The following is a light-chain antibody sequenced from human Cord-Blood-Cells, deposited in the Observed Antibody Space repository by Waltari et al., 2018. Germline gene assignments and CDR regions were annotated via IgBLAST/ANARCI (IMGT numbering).Light chain of an antibody. CDR3: QSYDSSLSGYV. CDR1: SSNIGAGYD. CDR2: GTS. Sequence: QSVLTQPPSVSGAPGQRVTISCTGSSSNIGAGYDVHWYQQLPGTAPKLLIYGTSIRPSGVPDRFSGSKSGTSASLAITGLQAEDEADYYCQSYDSSLSGYVFGTGTKVTVL. V-gene: IGLV1-40*01. J-gene: IGLJ1*01.